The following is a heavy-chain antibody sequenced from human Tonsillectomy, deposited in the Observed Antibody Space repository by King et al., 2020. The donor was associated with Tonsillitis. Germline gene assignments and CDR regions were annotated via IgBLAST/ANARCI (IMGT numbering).Heavy chain of an antibody. CDR1: GATFSTYT. J-gene: IGHJ4*02. V-gene: IGHV1-69*04. CDR3: AREDDDNGPVFDY. CDR2: IIPILAIA. D-gene: IGHD3-16*01. Sequence: QLVQSGAEVKKPGSSVKVSCKASGATFSTYTISWVRQAPGQGLEWMGRIIPILAIANYAQKFHGRDTITADKYTSTAYMDLSSLRSEDTAVYSCAREDDDNGPVFDYWGQGTLVTVSS.